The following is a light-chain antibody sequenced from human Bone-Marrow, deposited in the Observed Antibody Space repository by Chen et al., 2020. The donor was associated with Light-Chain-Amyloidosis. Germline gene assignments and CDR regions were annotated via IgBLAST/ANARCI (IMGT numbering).Light chain of an antibody. J-gene: IGKJ1*01. Sequence: DIQMTQSPSTLSASFRDRVTITCRASQSVSSWLAWYQQRPGKAPKLLIYRASALESGVPSRFSGSGSGTEFTRTITSLQPEDFATYYCQQYKTYSWTFGQGTQVEIK. CDR3: QQYKTYSWT. V-gene: IGKV1-5*03. CDR1: QSVSSW. CDR2: RAS.